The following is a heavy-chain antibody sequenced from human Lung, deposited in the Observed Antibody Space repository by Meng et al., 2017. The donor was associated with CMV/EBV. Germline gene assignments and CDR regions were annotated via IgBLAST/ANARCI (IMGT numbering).Heavy chain of an antibody. Sequence: SVKVSCKASGGTFNMYAVSWVRQAPGQGLEWVGGIIPIFGTPNYPQKFQGRVTISTDESTHTVYMALSSLTSEDTAVYYCTRDRRGRSNWENYFDYWGQGTXVTVSS. D-gene: IGHD7-27*01. V-gene: IGHV1-69*05. CDR3: TRDRRGRSNWENYFDY. CDR2: IIPIFGTP. J-gene: IGHJ4*02. CDR1: GGTFNMYA.